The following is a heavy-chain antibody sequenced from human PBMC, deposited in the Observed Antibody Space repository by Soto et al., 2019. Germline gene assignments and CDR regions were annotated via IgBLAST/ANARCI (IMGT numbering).Heavy chain of an antibody. V-gene: IGHV1-18*01. CDR3: ARSRDGYNWAVGY. CDR2: ISAYNGNT. Sequence: ASVKVSCKASGYTLTSYGISWVRQAPGQGLEWMGWISAYNGNTNYAQKLQGRVTMTTDTSTSTAYMELSSLRSEDTAVYYCARSRDGYNWAVGYWGQGTLVTVSS. D-gene: IGHD5-12*01. CDR1: GYTLTSYG. J-gene: IGHJ4*02.